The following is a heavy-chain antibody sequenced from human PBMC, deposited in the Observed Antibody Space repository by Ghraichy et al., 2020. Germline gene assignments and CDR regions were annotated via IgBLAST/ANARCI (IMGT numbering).Heavy chain of an antibody. V-gene: IGHV3-30-3*01. CDR1: GFTFSSYA. Sequence: GGSLRLSCTASGFTFSSYAMHWVRQAPGKGLEWVAVISYDGSNKYYADSVKGRFTISRDNSKNTLYLQMNSLRAEDTAVYYCARASSGVVINLDYWGQGTLVTVSS. CDR3: ARASSGVVINLDY. CDR2: ISYDGSNK. D-gene: IGHD3-3*01. J-gene: IGHJ4*02.